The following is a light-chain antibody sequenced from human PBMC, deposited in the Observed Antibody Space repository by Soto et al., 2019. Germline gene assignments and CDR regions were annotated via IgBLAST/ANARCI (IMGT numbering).Light chain of an antibody. CDR3: QHYNSYSEA. Sequence: DIQVTQYPSSLSASVGDRVTITCRASQGIKNYLAWYQQKPGEIPKLLIYAASTLESGIPPRFSGSGSGTDFTLTINNLQPEDVATYYCQHYNSYSEAFGQGTKVELK. J-gene: IGKJ1*01. CDR1: QGIKNY. CDR2: AAS. V-gene: IGKV1-27*01.